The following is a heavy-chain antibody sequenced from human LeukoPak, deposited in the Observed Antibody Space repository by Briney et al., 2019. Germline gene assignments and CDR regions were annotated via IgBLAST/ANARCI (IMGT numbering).Heavy chain of an antibody. V-gene: IGHV3-21*01. J-gene: IGHJ4*02. CDR2: ITSRSSSI. CDR1: GFTFNTYI. CDR3: ARGESAAGDASEFAY. D-gene: IGHD6-13*01. Sequence: GGSLRLSCAASGFTFNTYIMTWVRQAPGKGLEWVSSITSRSSSIYYADSVKGRFTISRDNAKTSLYLHMNSLRAEDTAVYYCARGESAAGDASEFAYWGQGTLVTVSS.